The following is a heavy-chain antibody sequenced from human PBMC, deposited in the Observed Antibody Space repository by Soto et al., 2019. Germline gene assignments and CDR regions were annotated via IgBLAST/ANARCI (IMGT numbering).Heavy chain of an antibody. CDR2: IKQDGSEK. Sequence: PGGSLRLSCAASGFTFSSYWMSWVRQAPGKGLEWVANIKQDGSEKYCVDSVKGRFTISRDNAKNSLYLQMNSLRAEDTAMYYCARPTDGYTVDYWGQGTLVTVSS. J-gene: IGHJ4*02. CDR1: GFTFSSYW. V-gene: IGHV3-7*03. CDR3: ARPTDGYTVDY. D-gene: IGHD5-12*01.